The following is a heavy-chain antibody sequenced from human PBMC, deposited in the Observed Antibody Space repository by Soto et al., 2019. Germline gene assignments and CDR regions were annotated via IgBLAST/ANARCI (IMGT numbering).Heavy chain of an antibody. CDR1: GFNFIDHY. Sequence: GGSLRLSCAASGFNFIDHYMDWARQAPGKGLEWVGRIRRKANSYTTVYAASMKGRLIISRHDSMNSVYLQMNSLRAEDTAVYYCARDQLYYNDISGRPLNAFYVWGQETMVTVSS. J-gene: IGHJ3*01. D-gene: IGHD3-22*01. CDR2: IRRKANSYTT. V-gene: IGHV3-72*01. CDR3: ARDQLYYNDISGRPLNAFYV.